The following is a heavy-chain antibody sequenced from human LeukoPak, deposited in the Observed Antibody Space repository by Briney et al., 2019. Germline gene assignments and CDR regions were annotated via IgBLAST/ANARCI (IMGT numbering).Heavy chain of an antibody. J-gene: IGHJ4*02. CDR2: INHSGST. V-gene: IGHV4-34*01. D-gene: IGHD3-22*01. Sequence: PSETLSLTCAVYVGSFSVYYWSSIRQPPGKGLEWIGEINHSGSTNYNPSLKSRVTISVDTSKNQFSLKLSSVTAADTAVYYCAREGDYYDSSGYFDYWGQGTLVTVSS. CDR3: AREGDYYDSSGYFDY. CDR1: VGSFSVYY.